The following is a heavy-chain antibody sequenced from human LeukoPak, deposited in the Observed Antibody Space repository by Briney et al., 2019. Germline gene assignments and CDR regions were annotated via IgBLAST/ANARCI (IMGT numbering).Heavy chain of an antibody. CDR3: TRDDVLSGYVLYYYAMDV. J-gene: IGHJ6*02. Sequence: GGSLRLSCVASGFTFSNFALHWVRQAPGKGLEWVAVISSDGSNKFYADSVKGRFTISRDNPVDTVFLQMNSLRADDTAVYYCTRDDVLSGYVLYYYAMDVWGQGTTVTVSS. D-gene: IGHD5-12*01. CDR2: ISSDGSNK. CDR1: GFTFSNFA. V-gene: IGHV3-30*04.